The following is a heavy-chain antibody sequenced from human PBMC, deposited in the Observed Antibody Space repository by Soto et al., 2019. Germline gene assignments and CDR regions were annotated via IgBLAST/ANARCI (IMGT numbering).Heavy chain of an antibody. CDR2: IIYSSGST. D-gene: IGHD3-9*01. CDR3: ARGNFYYDSLTGFYPGYYFDY. CDR1: GDSITGYY. Sequence: PSETLSLTCSVSGDSITGYYWGWIRQPPGKGLEWIGSIIYSSGSTNYSPSLKGRVTISLDTSKNQFSLKLSSVTAADTAVYYCARGNFYYDSLTGFYPGYYFDYWGQGTRVTVSS. J-gene: IGHJ4*02. V-gene: IGHV4-59*01.